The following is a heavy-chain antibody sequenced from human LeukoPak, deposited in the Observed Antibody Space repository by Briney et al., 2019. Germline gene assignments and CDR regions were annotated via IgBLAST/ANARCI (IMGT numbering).Heavy chain of an antibody. V-gene: IGHV4-34*01. D-gene: IGHD5-18*01. J-gene: IGHJ4*02. CDR2: INHSGST. Sequence: KASETLSLTCAVYGGSFSGYYWSWIRQPPGKGLEWIGEINHSGSTNYNPSLKSRVTISVDTSKHQFSLKLSSVTAADTAVYYCARHGEYSYGYQLPFDYWGQGTLVTVSS. CDR3: ARHGEYSYGYQLPFDY. CDR1: GGSFSGYY.